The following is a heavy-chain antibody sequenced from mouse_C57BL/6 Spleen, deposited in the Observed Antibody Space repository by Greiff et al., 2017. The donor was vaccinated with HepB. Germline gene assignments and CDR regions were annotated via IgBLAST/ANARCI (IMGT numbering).Heavy chain of an antibody. V-gene: IGHV1-64*01. J-gene: IGHJ3*01. D-gene: IGHD3-2*02. CDR3: ASHSSGYAFAY. Sequence: QVQLQQPGAELVKPGASVKLSCKASGYTFTSYWMHWVKQRPGQGLEWIGMIHPNSGSTNYNEKFKSKATLTVDKSSSTAYMQLSSLTSEDSAVYYCASHSSGYAFAYWGQGTLVTVSA. CDR1: GYTFTSYW. CDR2: IHPNSGST.